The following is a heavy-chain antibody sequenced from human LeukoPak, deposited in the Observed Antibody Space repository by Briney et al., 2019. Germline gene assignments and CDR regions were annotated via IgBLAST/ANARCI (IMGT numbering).Heavy chain of an antibody. CDR3: VRTLGAVDI. V-gene: IGHV3-74*01. CDR1: GLTFSSYW. D-gene: IGHD3-16*01. CDR2: IISDGSIT. Sequence: GGSLRLSCAASGLTFSSYWMHWVRQAPGKGLVWVSRIISDGSITTYPESVKGRFTISRDNAKNTLYLQMNSLRAEDTAVYYGVRTLGAVDIWGLGTLVTVSS. J-gene: IGHJ4*02.